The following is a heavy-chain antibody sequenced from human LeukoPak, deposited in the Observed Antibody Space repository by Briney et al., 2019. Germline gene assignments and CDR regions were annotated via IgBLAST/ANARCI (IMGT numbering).Heavy chain of an antibody. J-gene: IGHJ3*02. Sequence: GGSLRLSCAASGFTFSSYAMSWVRQAPGKGLEWVSLISWDGGSTYYADSVKGRFTISRDNSKNSLYLQMNSLRTEDTALYYCAKDRGRWLQFDAFDIWGQGTMVTVSS. CDR1: GFTFSSYA. CDR3: AKDRGRWLQFDAFDI. D-gene: IGHD5-24*01. V-gene: IGHV3-43*01. CDR2: ISWDGGST.